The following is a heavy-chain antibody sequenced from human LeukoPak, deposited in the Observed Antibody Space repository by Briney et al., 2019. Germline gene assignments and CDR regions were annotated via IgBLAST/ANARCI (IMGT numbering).Heavy chain of an antibody. D-gene: IGHD4-17*01. CDR3: ATVTDAFDI. J-gene: IGHJ3*02. CDR1: GVTFSSYW. Sequence: GRSLRLSRAASGVTFSSYWMHWVRRAPGKGLVWVSRINSDGSSTIYADSVKGRFTIPRDNAKNTLYLQLNSLRAEDTAMYYCATVTDAFDIWGQGTMVTVSS. CDR2: INSDGSST. V-gene: IGHV3-74*01.